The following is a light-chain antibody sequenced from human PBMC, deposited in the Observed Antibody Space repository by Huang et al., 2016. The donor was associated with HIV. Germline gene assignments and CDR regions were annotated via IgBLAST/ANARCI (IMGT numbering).Light chain of an antibody. CDR2: DAP. V-gene: IGKV3-15*01. CDR1: QSVSNN. Sequence: EVVMTQSPATLSVSPGERATLSCRASQSVSNNLAWYQQKPGQAPRLLIYDAPTRVTGFPARFSGSGSGTEFTLTISSLQSEDFAVYYCQHYNKWPPWTFGQGTKVEIK. J-gene: IGKJ1*01. CDR3: QHYNKWPPWT.